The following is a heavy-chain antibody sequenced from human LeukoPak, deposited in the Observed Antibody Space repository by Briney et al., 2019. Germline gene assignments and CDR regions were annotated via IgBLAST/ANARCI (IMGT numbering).Heavy chain of an antibody. CDR1: GFTFSSYW. V-gene: IGHV3-7*03. J-gene: IGHJ4*02. Sequence: GGSLRLSCAASGFTFSSYWMSWVRQAPGKGLEWVANIKQDGSEKYYVDSVKGRFTISRDNAKNSLYLQMNSLRAEDTAVYYCARAESSGYYYFDYWGQGTLVTVSS. CDR3: ARAESSGYYYFDY. CDR2: IKQDGSEK. D-gene: IGHD3-22*01.